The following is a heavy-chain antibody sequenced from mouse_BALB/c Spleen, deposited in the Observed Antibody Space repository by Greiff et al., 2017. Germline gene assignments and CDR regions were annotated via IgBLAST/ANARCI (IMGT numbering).Heavy chain of an antibody. V-gene: IGHV10-3*03. CDR2: IRSKSNNYAT. CDR3: VREGYYAMDY. CDR1: GFTFNTYA. J-gene: IGHJ4*01. Sequence: EVMVVESGGGLVQPKGSLKLSCAASGFTFNTYAMHWVCQAPGKGLEWVARIRSKSNNYATYYADSVKDRFTISRDDSQSMLYLQMNNLKTEDTAMYYCVREGYYAMDYWGQGTSVTVSS.